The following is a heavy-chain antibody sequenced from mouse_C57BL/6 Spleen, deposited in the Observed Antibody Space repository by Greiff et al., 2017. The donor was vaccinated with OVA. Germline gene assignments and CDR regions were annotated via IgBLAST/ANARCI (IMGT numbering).Heavy chain of an antibody. V-gene: IGHV1-81*01. CDR3: ARSNYGSSSYAMDY. CDR2: IYPRSGNT. J-gene: IGHJ4*01. Sequence: QVQLKESGAELARPGASVKLSCKASGYTFTSYGISWVKQRTGQGLEWIGEIYPRSGNTYYNEKFKGKATLTADKSSSTAYMELRSLTSEDSAVYFCARSNYGSSSYAMDYWGQGTSVTVSS. D-gene: IGHD1-1*01. CDR1: GYTFTSYG.